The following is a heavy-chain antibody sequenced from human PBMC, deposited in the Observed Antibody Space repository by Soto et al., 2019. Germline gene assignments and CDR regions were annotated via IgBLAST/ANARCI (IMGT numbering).Heavy chain of an antibody. CDR3: ARDRDDIMTGPIDY. J-gene: IGHJ4*02. CDR1: GFTVSSKY. D-gene: IGHD3-9*01. CDR2: IYSDGTT. Sequence: EVQLVESGGGLVQPGGSLRLSFAASGFTVSSKYMSWVRQAPGKGLEWVSVIYSDGTTYYEESVKGRFTISRDNSKNTLYFQMNNLRAEDTAVYYCARDRDDIMTGPIDYWGQGTLVTVSS. V-gene: IGHV3-66*01.